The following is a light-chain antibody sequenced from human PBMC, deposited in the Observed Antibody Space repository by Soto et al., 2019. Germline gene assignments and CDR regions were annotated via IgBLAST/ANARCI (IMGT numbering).Light chain of an antibody. CDR2: KAS. CDR3: QHYNGYSEA. J-gene: IGKJ1*01. V-gene: IGKV1-5*03. CDR1: QTISSW. Sequence: DIQMTQSPSTLSGSVGDRVTITCRASQTISSWLAWYQQKPGKAPKLLIYKASTLKSGVPSRFSGSGSGTEFTLTISSLQPDDVATYYCQHYNGYSEAFGEGTKVELK.